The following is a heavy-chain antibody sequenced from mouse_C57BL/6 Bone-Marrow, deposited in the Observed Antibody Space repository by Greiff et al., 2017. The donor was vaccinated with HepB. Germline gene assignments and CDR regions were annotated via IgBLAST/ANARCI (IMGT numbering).Heavy chain of an antibody. Sequence: LVESGAELAKPGASVKLSCKASGYTFTSYWMHWVKQRPGQGLEWIGYINPSSGYTKYNQKFKDKATLTADKSSSTAYMQLSSLTYEDSAVYYCARRYITTVVATDYFDYWGQGTTLTVSS. J-gene: IGHJ2*01. CDR3: ARRYITTVVATDYFDY. V-gene: IGHV1-7*01. CDR2: INPSSGYT. D-gene: IGHD1-1*01. CDR1: GYTFTSYW.